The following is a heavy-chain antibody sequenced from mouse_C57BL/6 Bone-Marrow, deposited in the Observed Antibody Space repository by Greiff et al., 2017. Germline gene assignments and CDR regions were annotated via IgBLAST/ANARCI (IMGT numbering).Heavy chain of an antibody. Sequence: VQLQQSGAELVKPGASVKFSCKASGYAFSSYWMNWVKQRPGKGLAWIGQIYPGDGDTNYNGKFKGKATLTADKSFSTAYMQLSSLTSEDSAVYICPRWGYFCGPDYWGQGTTRTVSS. CDR1: GYAFSSYW. D-gene: IGHD1-1*01. CDR2: IYPGDGDT. CDR3: PRWGYFCGPDY. V-gene: IGHV1-80*01. J-gene: IGHJ2*01.